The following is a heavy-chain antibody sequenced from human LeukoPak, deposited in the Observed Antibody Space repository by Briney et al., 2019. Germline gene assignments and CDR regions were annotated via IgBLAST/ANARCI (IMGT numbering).Heavy chain of an antibody. CDR1: GGSISSYY. CDR2: IYYSGST. J-gene: IGHJ5*02. Sequence: SETLSLTCTVSGGSISSYYWSWIRQPPGKGLEWIGYIYYSGSTNYNPSLKSRVTISVDTSRNQFSLKLRSLTASDTAVYYCARHVGYGNNWFDPWGQGTLVTVSS. D-gene: IGHD5-18*01. V-gene: IGHV4-59*08. CDR3: ARHVGYGNNWFDP.